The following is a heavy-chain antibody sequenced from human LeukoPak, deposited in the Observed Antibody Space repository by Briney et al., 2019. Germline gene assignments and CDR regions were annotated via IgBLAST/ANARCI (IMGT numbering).Heavy chain of an antibody. CDR1: GFTFNTYG. J-gene: IGHJ6*02. D-gene: IGHD2-15*01. Sequence: GGSLRLSCTASGFTFNTYGMHWVRQPPGKGLEWVAFITHDRGDEYYADSVKGRFTISRDSSKTTLCLQMNSLRAEDTAVYYCARDPLGYCSGGSCLGLYYYYGMDVWGQGTTVTVSS. V-gene: IGHV3-30*12. CDR3: ARDPLGYCSGGSCLGLYYYYGMDV. CDR2: ITHDRGDE.